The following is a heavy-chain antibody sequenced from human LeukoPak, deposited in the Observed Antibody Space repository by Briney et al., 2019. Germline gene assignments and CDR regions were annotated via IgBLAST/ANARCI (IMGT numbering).Heavy chain of an antibody. CDR1: GFTFSSYA. CDR2: ISGSGGST. V-gene: IGHV3-23*01. J-gene: IGHJ4*01. CDR3: ARDGLGSYDY. D-gene: IGHD3-10*01. Sequence: GGSLRLSCAASGFTFSSYAMSWVRQAPGKGLEWVSAISGSGGSTYYADSVKGRLTVSRDNAKNSVYLQMNNLRVEDTAVYYCARDGLGSYDYWGHGTLVTVSS.